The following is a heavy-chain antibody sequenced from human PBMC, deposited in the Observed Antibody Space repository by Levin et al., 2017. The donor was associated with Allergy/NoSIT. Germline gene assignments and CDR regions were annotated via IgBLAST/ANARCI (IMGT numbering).Heavy chain of an antibody. CDR3: ASNPGAAAGTLYYYGMDV. D-gene: IGHD6-13*01. CDR1: GFTFSSYW. Sequence: GGSLRLSCAASGFTFSSYWMHWVRQAPGKGLVWVSRINSDGSSTSYADSVKGRFTISRDNAKNTLYLQMNSLRAEDTAVYYCASNPGAAAGTLYYYGMDVWGQGTTVTVSS. J-gene: IGHJ6*02. V-gene: IGHV3-74*01. CDR2: INSDGSST.